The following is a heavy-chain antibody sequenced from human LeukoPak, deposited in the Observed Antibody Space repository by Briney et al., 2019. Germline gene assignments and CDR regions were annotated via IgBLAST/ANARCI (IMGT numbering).Heavy chain of an antibody. Sequence: SETLSLTCAVYGGSFSGYYWSWIRQPPGKGLEWIGEINHSGGTNYNPSLKSRVTISVDTSKNQFSLKLSSVTAADTAVYYCARAGGSNFWYFDLWGRGTLVTVSS. V-gene: IGHV4-34*01. J-gene: IGHJ2*01. D-gene: IGHD1-26*01. CDR1: GGSFSGYY. CDR2: INHSGGT. CDR3: ARAGGSNFWYFDL.